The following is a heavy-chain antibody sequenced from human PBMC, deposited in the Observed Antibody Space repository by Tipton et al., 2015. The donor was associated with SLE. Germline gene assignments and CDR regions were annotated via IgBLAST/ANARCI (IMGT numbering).Heavy chain of an antibody. D-gene: IGHD6-13*01. Sequence: TLSLTCVVHGGSLSGYYWSWIRQVPGKGLDWIGEIHPSGSTDYNPSLKSRVTMSVDTSENQFSLKLSSMTAADTAVYYCARGQDNSKIQHWGQGTLVTVSS. CDR1: GGSLSGYY. V-gene: IGHV4-34*01. J-gene: IGHJ1*01. CDR2: IHPSGST. CDR3: ARGQDNSKIQH.